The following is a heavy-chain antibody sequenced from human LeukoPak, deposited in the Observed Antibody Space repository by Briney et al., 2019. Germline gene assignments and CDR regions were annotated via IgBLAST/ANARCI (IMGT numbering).Heavy chain of an antibody. J-gene: IGHJ4*02. D-gene: IGHD1-26*01. CDR2: IYSSGTT. Sequence: SETLSLTCTVSGGSISSYYWSWIRQPPGKGLEWIGSIYSSGTTYYNPSLKNRVTISVDTSEDQFSLKLSSVTAADTALYYCARNLWGANFDYWGQGTLVTVSS. V-gene: IGHV4-59*05. CDR3: ARNLWGANFDY. CDR1: GGSISSYY.